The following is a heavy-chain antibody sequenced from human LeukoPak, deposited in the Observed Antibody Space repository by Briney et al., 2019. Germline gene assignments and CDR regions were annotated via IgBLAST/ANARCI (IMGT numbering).Heavy chain of an antibody. D-gene: IGHD2/OR15-2a*01. CDR1: GGSISSYY. J-gene: IGHJ4*02. CDR3: ARRGQNIGVWQDYL. V-gene: IGHV4-59*01. CDR2: IYHTGST. Sequence: SETLSLTCTASGGSISSYYWSWIRQTPGKGLEWIANIYHTGSTNYTPSLSSRVTISIYTAKNQFSLKLTSVTAADTAVYYCARRGQNIGVWQDYLWGQGTLVTVSS.